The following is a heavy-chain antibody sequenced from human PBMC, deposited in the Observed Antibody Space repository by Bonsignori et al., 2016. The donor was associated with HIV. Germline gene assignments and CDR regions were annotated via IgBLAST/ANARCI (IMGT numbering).Heavy chain of an antibody. J-gene: IGHJ6*03. V-gene: IGHV1-69*10. D-gene: IGHD3-22*01. CDR3: ARGLLPRDYDSSGYYDYYYYYMDV. CDR2: IIPILGIA. Sequence: WVRQAPGQGLEWMGGIIPILGIANYAQKFQGRVTITADESTSTAYMELSSLRSEDTAVYYCARGLLPRDYDSSGYYDYYYYYMDVWGKGTTVTVSS.